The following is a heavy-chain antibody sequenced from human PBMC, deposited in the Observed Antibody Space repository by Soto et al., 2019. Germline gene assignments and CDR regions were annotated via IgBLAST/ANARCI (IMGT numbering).Heavy chain of an antibody. V-gene: IGHV3-49*03. J-gene: IGHJ6*02. CDR2: IRSKAYGGTT. CDR3: TRDSRAIYYYYYGMDV. Sequence: GGSLRLSCTASGFTFGDYAMSWFRQAPGKGLEWVGFIRSKAYGGTTEYAASVKGRFTISRDDSKSIAYLQMNSLKTEDTAVYYCTRDSRAIYYYYYGMDVWGQGTTVTVSS. D-gene: IGHD2-2*01. CDR1: GFTFGDYA.